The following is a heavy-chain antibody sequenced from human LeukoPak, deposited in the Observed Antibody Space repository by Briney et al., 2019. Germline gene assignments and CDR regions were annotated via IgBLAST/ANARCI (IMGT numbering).Heavy chain of an antibody. J-gene: IGHJ4*02. CDR3: AREDTAMGN. Sequence: GGSLRLSCAASGFIVSTNYMSWVRQASGKGLEWVSTIYSGGNTYYADSVKGRFAISRDNSKNTLYLQMNSLRAEDTAVYYCAREDTAMGNWGQGTLVTVSS. D-gene: IGHD5-18*01. CDR1: GFIVSTNY. CDR2: IYSGGNT. V-gene: IGHV3-53*01.